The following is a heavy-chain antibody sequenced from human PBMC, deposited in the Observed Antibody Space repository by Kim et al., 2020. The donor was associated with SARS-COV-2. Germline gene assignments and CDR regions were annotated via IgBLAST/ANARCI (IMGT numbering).Heavy chain of an antibody. Sequence: GGSLRLSCAASGFTFSSYAMSWVRQAPGKGLEWVSAISGSGGSTYYADSVKGRFTISRDNSKNTLYLQMNSLRAEDTAVYYCANLRFLEWLLDWGQGTLVTVSS. V-gene: IGHV3-23*01. D-gene: IGHD3-3*01. CDR1: GFTFSSYA. CDR3: ANLRFLEWLLD. CDR2: ISGSGGST. J-gene: IGHJ4*02.